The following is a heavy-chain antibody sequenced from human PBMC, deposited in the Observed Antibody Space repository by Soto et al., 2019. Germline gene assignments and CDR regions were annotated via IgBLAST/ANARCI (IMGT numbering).Heavy chain of an antibody. V-gene: IGHV3-74*01. D-gene: IGHD3-9*01. CDR2: INSDGSST. Sequence: GGSLRLSCAASGFTSSSYWMHWVRQAPGKGLVWVSRINSDGSSTSYADSVKGRFTISRDNAKNTLYLQMNSLRAEDTAVYYCARGDILTGFGYWGQGTLVTVSS. CDR3: ARGDILTGFGY. CDR1: GFTSSSYW. J-gene: IGHJ4*02.